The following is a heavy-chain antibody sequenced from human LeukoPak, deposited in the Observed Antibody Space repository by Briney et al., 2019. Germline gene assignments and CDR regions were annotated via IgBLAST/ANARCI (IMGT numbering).Heavy chain of an antibody. CDR1: GYTFTSYD. Sequence: ASVKVSCKASGYTFTSYDINWVRQATGQGLEWLGWMNPSSGNTGYAQKFQGRVTITTDESTSTAYMELSSLRSEDTAVYYCARGVVPAAMENWFDPWGQGTLVTVSS. D-gene: IGHD2-2*01. J-gene: IGHJ5*02. CDR3: ARGVVPAAMENWFDP. V-gene: IGHV1-8*01. CDR2: MNPSSGNT.